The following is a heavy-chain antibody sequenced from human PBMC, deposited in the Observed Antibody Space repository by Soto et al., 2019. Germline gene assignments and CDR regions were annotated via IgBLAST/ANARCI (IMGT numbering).Heavy chain of an antibody. J-gene: IGHJ6*02. CDR3: ARASTVTSPYGMDV. V-gene: IGHV3-66*01. CDR1: GFTVSSNY. Sequence: GGSLRLSCAASGFTVSSNYMSWVRQAPGKGLEWVSVIYSGSSTYYADSVKGRFTISRDNSKNTLYLQMNSLRAEDTAVYYCARASTVTSPYGMDVWGQGTTVTVSS. CDR2: IYSGSST. D-gene: IGHD4-17*01.